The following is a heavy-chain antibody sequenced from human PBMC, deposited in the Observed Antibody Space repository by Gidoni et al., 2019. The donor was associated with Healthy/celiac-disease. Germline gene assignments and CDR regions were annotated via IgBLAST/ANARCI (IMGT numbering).Heavy chain of an antibody. CDR2: ISSSSSYR. CDR3: ARDHGANDY. Sequence: EVQLVESGGGLVKPGGSLRLSCAASGFTFSSYSMNWVRQAPGKGLEWVSSISSSSSYRYYADSVKGRFTISRDNAKNSLYLQMNSLRAEDTAVYYCARDHGANDYWGQGTLVTVSS. CDR1: GFTFSSYS. D-gene: IGHD4-17*01. J-gene: IGHJ4*02. V-gene: IGHV3-21*01.